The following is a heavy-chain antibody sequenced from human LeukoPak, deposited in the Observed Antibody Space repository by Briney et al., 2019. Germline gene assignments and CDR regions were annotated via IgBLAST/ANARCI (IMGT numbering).Heavy chain of an antibody. J-gene: IGHJ3*02. CDR1: GDSIGSYY. V-gene: IGHV4-4*09. D-gene: IGHD2-8*01. Sequence: PSETLSLTCTVSGDSIGSYYWTWIRQPPGKGLDWIGNILISGSTNYTHSLHSGITISVDPSMNQLSLKLNSVTAADTAVYYCARRERLRGYWSNGVCYRYALDIWGQGTMVTVSS. CDR2: ILISGST. CDR3: ARRERLRGYWSNGVCYRYALDI.